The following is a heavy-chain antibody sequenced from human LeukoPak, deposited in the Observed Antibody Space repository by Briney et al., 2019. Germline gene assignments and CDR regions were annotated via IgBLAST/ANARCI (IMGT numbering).Heavy chain of an antibody. CDR2: ISGSGGST. CDR3: AKPKMVTDYYYYMDV. J-gene: IGHJ6*03. V-gene: IGHV3-23*01. CDR1: GFTFRSYA. D-gene: IGHD5-18*01. Sequence: PGGSLRLSCAASGFTFRSYAMSWVRQAPGKGLEWVSAISGSGGSTYYADSVKGRFTISRDNSKNTLYLQMNSLRAEDTAVYYCAKPKMVTDYYYYMDVWGKGTTVTVSS.